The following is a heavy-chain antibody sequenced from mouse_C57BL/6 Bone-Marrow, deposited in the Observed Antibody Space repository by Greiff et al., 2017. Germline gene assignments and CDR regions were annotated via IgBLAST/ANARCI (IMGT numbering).Heavy chain of an antibody. V-gene: IGHV1-76*01. Sequence: QVQLQQSGAELVRPGASVKLSCKASGYTFTDYYINWVKQRPGQGLEWIARIYPGSGNTYYNEKFKGKATLTAEKSSSTAYMQLSSLTSEDSAVYVCARSGVLNWLYFDYWGQGTTLTVSS. J-gene: IGHJ2*01. CDR2: IYPGSGNT. CDR1: GYTFTDYY. D-gene: IGHD4-1*01. CDR3: ARSGVLNWLYFDY.